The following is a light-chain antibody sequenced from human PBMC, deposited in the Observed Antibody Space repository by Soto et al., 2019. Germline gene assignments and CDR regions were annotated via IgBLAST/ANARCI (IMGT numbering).Light chain of an antibody. CDR2: AAS. Sequence: DIQMTQSPSSLSASVGDRVTITCRASQSISYLLNWYQHKPGKAPKLLIYAASGLERGVPSRFGGSGSETHFTLTISSLQPEDSANYYCQQSYSPLLTLGGGTKVEIK. CDR1: QSISYL. CDR3: QQSYSPLLT. J-gene: IGKJ4*01. V-gene: IGKV1-39*01.